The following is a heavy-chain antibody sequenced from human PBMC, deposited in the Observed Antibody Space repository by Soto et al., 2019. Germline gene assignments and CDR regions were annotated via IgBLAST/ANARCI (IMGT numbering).Heavy chain of an antibody. V-gene: IGHV3-30-3*01. Sequence: RGSLRLSCAVSGFTFSSYAMRWVRQAPGKGLEWVAVISYVGSNKYYAYSVKGRFTISRDNSKNTLYLQMNSLRAEDTAVYYCARVAPPAGVVVELQYYYSYGMDVGGQGTTFTAP. CDR2: ISYVGSNK. CDR1: GFTFSSYA. D-gene: IGHD2-21*01. J-gene: IGHJ6*02. CDR3: ARVAPPAGVVVELQYYYSYGMDV.